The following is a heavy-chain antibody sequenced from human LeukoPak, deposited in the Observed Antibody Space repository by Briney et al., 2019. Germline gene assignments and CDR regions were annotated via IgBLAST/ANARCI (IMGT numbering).Heavy chain of an antibody. CDR2: INPNSGGT. Sequence: ASVKVSCKASGYTFTGYYMHWVRQAPGQGLEWMGWINPNSGGTNYAQKFQGRVTMTRDTSISTAYMELSRLRSDDTAVYYCARARNYYDSSGYIPSWHYYYYGMDVWGQGTTVTVSS. CDR3: ARARNYYDSSGYIPSWHYYYYGMDV. V-gene: IGHV1-2*02. J-gene: IGHJ6*02. CDR1: GYTFTGYY. D-gene: IGHD3-22*01.